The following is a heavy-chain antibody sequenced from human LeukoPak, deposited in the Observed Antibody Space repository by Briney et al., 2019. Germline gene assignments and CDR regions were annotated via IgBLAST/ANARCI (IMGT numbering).Heavy chain of an antibody. CDR1: GFTFSSYA. Sequence: GGSLRLSCAASGFTFSSYAMHWVRQAPGKGLEWVAVISYDGSNKYYADSVKGRFTISRDNSKNTLYLQMNSLRAEDTAVYYCARDQFFDYWGQGTLVTVSS. CDR2: ISYDGSNK. CDR3: ARDQFFDY. V-gene: IGHV3-30*04. J-gene: IGHJ4*02.